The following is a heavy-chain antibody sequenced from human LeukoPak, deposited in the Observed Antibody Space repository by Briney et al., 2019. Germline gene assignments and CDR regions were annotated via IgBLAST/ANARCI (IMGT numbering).Heavy chain of an antibody. Sequence: GGSLRLSCVASGFTFSSYAMNWVRQAPGKGLEWVSTISGSGGSTYYADSVKGRFTISRDNSKNTLYLQMNSLRAEDTAVFYCAKRLSQAAAKFLPIDYWGQGTLVTVSS. V-gene: IGHV3-23*01. J-gene: IGHJ4*02. CDR2: ISGSGGST. CDR3: AKRLSQAAAKFLPIDY. D-gene: IGHD2-2*01. CDR1: GFTFSSYA.